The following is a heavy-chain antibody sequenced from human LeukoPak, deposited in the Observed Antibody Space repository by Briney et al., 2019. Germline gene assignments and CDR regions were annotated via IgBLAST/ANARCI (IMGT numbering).Heavy chain of an antibody. CDR3: AKAHFNYFDY. D-gene: IGHD3-3*02. CDR1: GFTFSSYG. CDR2: IRYDGSNK. Sequence: GGSLRRSCAASGFTFSSYGMHWVRQAPGKGLEWVAFIRYDGSNKYYADSVKGRFTVSRDNSKNTLYLQMNSLRAEDTAVYYCAKAHFNYFDYWGQGTLVTVSS. V-gene: IGHV3-30*02. J-gene: IGHJ4*02.